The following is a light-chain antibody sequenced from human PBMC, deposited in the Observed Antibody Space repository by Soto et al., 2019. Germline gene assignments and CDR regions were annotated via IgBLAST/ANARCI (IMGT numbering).Light chain of an antibody. J-gene: IGLJ2*01. Sequence: QSALTQPASVSGSPGQSITISCTGTSSDVGGYKYVSWFQQHPGKAPKLMTYEVSNRPSGISNRFSGSKSGDTASLSISGLQAEDEADYYCSSYSSSNTLVVFGGGTKLTVL. CDR2: EVS. CDR3: SSYSSSNTLVV. CDR1: SSDVGGYKY. V-gene: IGLV2-14*01.